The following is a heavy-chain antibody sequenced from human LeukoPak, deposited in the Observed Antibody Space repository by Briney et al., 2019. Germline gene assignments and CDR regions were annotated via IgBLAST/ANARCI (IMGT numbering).Heavy chain of an antibody. CDR3: ARGSAVVGGDGPLFDY. V-gene: IGHV1-2*02. CDR2: INPNSGGT. CDR1: GYTFTDFY. J-gene: IGHJ4*02. D-gene: IGHD5-24*01. Sequence: VASVKVSCKASGYTFTDFYIHWVRQAPGQGLEWMGGINPNSGGTNYAQKFQGRVTMTRDTSISTAYLDLSSLRSDDTAVYYCARGSAVVGGDGPLFDYWGQGTLVAVSS.